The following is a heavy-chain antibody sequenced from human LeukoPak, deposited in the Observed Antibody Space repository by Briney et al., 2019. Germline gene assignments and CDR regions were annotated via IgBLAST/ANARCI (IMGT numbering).Heavy chain of an antibody. J-gene: IGHJ4*02. D-gene: IGHD6-19*01. CDR1: GFTFSTYW. CDR2: INSDESRT. V-gene: IGHV3-74*01. Sequence: GGSLRLSCAASGFTFSTYWMHWVRQVPGKGLVWVSRINSDESRTNYADSVKGRFTISRDNAKNSLYLQMNSLRAEDTAVYYCASKSGIAVAGTLDYWGQGTLVTVSS. CDR3: ASKSGIAVAGTLDY.